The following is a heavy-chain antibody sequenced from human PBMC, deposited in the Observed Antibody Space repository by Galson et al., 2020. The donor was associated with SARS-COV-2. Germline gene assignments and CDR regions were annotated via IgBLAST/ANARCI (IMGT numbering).Heavy chain of an antibody. CDR1: GFSLSTSGMC. V-gene: IGHV2-70*01. CDR3: ARIWWEPLGYYYYGMDV. Sequence: FGPTLVKPTQTLTLTCTFSGFSLSTSGMCVSWIRQPPGKALEWLALIDWDDDKYYSTSLKTRLTISKDTSKNQVVLTMTNMDPVDTATYYCARIWWEPLGYYYYGMDVWGQGTTVTVSS. CDR2: IDWDDDK. D-gene: IGHD1-26*01. J-gene: IGHJ6*02.